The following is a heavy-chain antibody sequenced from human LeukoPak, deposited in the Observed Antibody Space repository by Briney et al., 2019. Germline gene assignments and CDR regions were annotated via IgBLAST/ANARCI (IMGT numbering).Heavy chain of an antibody. CDR3: ARDSGLGLDY. J-gene: IGHJ4*02. D-gene: IGHD3/OR15-3a*01. V-gene: IGHV3-30-3*01. CDR1: GFTFSSYA. CDR2: ISYDGSNK. Sequence: GGSLRLSCAASGFTFSSYAMHWVRQAPGKGLEWVAVISYDGSNKYYADSVKGRFTISRDNSKNTLYLQMNSLRAEDTAVYYCARDSGLGLDYWSQGTLVTVSS.